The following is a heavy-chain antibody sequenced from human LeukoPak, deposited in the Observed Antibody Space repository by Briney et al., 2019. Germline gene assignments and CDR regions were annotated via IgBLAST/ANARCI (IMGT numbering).Heavy chain of an antibody. D-gene: IGHD3-10*01. CDR1: GFAFNTYS. J-gene: IGHJ6*03. Sequence: GGSLRLSCAASGFAFNTYSMSWVRQAPGKGLEWVSVIYSGGSTYYADSVKGRFTISRDNSKNTLYLQMNSLRAEDTAVYYCASHGSGSTLYYYYMDVWGKGTTVTVSS. V-gene: IGHV3-53*01. CDR3: ASHGSGSTLYYYYMDV. CDR2: IYSGGST.